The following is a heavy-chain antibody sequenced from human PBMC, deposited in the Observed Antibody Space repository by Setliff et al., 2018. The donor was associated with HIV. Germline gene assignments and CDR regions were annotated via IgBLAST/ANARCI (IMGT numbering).Heavy chain of an antibody. J-gene: IGHJ6*02. Sequence: SETLSLTCAVSNYSISSAYYWGWIRHPPGKGLEWIGSIYHSGSTYYNPSLTSRLTISVDTSKNQFSLKLSSVIAADTAVYYCARIFGDQGYYYGMDVWGQGTTVTVSS. CDR1: NYSISSAYY. CDR3: ARIFGDQGYYYGMDV. D-gene: IGHD3-3*01. V-gene: IGHV4-38-2*01. CDR2: IYHSGST.